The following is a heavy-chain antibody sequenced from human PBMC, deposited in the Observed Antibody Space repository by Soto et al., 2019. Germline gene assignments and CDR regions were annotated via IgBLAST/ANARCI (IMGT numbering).Heavy chain of an antibody. V-gene: IGHV3-21*01. CDR3: AKDGYDSSGDLYYFDY. D-gene: IGHD3-22*01. J-gene: IGHJ4*02. Sequence: TGGSLRLSCVASGFNFGSYGMYWVRQAPGKRLEWVSPISAVSTYIYYGDSVKGRFTISRDNAKNSMFLQMDSLTVEDTAVYYCAKDGYDSSGDLYYFDYWGQGIPVTVSS. CDR2: ISAVSTYI. CDR1: GFNFGSYG.